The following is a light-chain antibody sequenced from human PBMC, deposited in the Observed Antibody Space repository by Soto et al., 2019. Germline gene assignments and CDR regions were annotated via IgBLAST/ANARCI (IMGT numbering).Light chain of an antibody. CDR1: QSISNKY. V-gene: IGKV3-20*01. J-gene: IGKJ1*01. CDR3: QLYSGSPWT. CDR2: GVS. Sequence: EIVLPQSPGTLSLSPGERATLSCRASQSISNKYLAWYQQEPGQAPRLLIHGVSIRATGIPDRFSGSGSGTDFTLTISRLEPEDLGVYYCQLYSGSPWTFGQGTKVELK.